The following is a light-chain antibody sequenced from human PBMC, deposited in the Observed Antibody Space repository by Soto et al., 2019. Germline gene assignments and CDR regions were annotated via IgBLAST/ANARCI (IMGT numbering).Light chain of an antibody. V-gene: IGKV3-20*01. Sequence: EIVLTQSPGTLSLSPGERATLSCRASQSISSYLAWYQHKPGQAPRLLIYGASSRATGIPDRFSGSGSGTDFTLTISRLEPEDFAVYYCQQYGISTYTVGQGTKVDIK. CDR2: GAS. J-gene: IGKJ2*01. CDR1: QSISSY. CDR3: QQYGISTYT.